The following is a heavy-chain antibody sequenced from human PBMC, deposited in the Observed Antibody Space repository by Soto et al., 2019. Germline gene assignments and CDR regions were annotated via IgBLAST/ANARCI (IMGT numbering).Heavy chain of an antibody. D-gene: IGHD5-12*01. Sequence: VASVKVSCKASGYTFTSYGISWVRQAPGQGLEWMGWISAYNGNTNYAQKLQGRVTMTTDTPTSTAYMELRSLRSDDTAVYYCAREDSGYDLYYYYYGMDVWGQGTTVTVSS. CDR2: ISAYNGNT. CDR1: GYTFTSYG. CDR3: AREDSGYDLYYYYYGMDV. J-gene: IGHJ6*02. V-gene: IGHV1-18*01.